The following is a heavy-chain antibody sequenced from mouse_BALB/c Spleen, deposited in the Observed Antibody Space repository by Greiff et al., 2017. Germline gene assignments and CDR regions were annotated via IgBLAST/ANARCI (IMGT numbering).Heavy chain of an antibody. D-gene: IGHD1-1*01. J-gene: IGHJ3*01. CDR1: GFTFSSYA. CDR2: ISSGGST. CDR3: ARGFITTVRFAY. V-gene: IGHV5-6-5*01. Sequence: DVKLVESGGGLVKPGGSLKLSCAASGFTFSSYAMSWVRQTPEQRLEWVASISSGGSTYYPDSVKGRFTISRDNARNILYLQMSSLRSEDTAMYYCARGFITTVRFAYWGQGTLVTVSA.